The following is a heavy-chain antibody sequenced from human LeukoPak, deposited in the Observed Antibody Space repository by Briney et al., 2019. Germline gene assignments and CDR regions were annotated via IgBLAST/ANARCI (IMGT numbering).Heavy chain of an antibody. V-gene: IGHV1-69*13. Sequence: ASVKVSCKASGGTFHSYIVTWVRQAPGQGLEWMGGIVPIIGTANYAQKFQGRVTITADDSTSTAYMELRSLRSEDTTIYYCARDQRPSCLGGICYSGDYWGQGTLVTVTS. CDR1: GGTFHSYI. CDR3: ARDQRPSCLGGICYSGDY. J-gene: IGHJ4*02. D-gene: IGHD2-15*01. CDR2: IVPIIGTA.